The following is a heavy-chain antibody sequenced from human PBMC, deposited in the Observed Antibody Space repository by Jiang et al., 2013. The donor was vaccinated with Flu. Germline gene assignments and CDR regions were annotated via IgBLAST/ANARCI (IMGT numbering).Heavy chain of an antibody. Sequence: SKANSYATAYAASVKGRFTISRDDSKNTAYLQMNSLKTEDTAVYYCTREGFTHYYYYGMDVWGQGTTVTVSS. CDR3: TREGFTHYYYYGMDV. CDR2: SKANSYAT. V-gene: IGHV3-73*01. J-gene: IGHJ6*02.